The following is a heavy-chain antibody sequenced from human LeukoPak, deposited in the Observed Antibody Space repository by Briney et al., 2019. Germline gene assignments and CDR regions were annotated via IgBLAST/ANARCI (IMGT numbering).Heavy chain of an antibody. V-gene: IGHV3-11*01. CDR1: GFTFSDYY. CDR2: ISSSGSTI. Sequence: GGSLGLSCAASGFTFSDYYMSWIRQAPGKGLEWVSYISSSGSTIYYADSVKGRFTISRDNAKNSLYLQMNSLRAEDTAVYYCARDRANWAIDDWGQGTQVTVSS. CDR3: ARDRANWAIDD. D-gene: IGHD2-2*02. J-gene: IGHJ4*02.